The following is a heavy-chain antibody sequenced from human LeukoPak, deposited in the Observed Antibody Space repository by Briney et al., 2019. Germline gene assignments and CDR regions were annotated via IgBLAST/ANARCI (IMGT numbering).Heavy chain of an antibody. J-gene: IGHJ4*02. Sequence: GGSLRLSCAASGFTFSDYYMSWIRQAPGKGLEWVSYISSSGSTIYYADSVKGRFTISRDNAKSSLYLQMNSLRAEDTAVYYCAKHYDNSNYGLDYWGQGTLVTVSS. CDR2: ISSSGSTI. CDR3: AKHYDNSNYGLDY. CDR1: GFTFSDYY. V-gene: IGHV3-11*01. D-gene: IGHD4-11*01.